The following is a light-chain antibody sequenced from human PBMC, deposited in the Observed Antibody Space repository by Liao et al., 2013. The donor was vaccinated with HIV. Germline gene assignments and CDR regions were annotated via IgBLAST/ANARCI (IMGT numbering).Light chain of an antibody. J-gene: IGLJ3*02. CDR3: QVWDGSSDQQV. CDR2: SDS. CDR1: NIGSKS. V-gene: IGLV3-21*04. Sequence: SYVLTQPPSVSVAPGKTARITCGEYNIGSKSVHWYQQKPGQAPVLVIFSDSDRPSEIPERFSGSNSGSTATLTITRVESSDEADFYCQVWDGSSDQQVFGGGTRLTVL.